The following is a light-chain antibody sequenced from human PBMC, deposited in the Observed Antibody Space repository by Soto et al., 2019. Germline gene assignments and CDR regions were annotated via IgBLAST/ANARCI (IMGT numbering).Light chain of an antibody. CDR1: SSDVGGYNY. V-gene: IGLV2-8*01. CDR2: EVN. Sequence: QSALTQPPSASGSPGQSVTISCTGTSSDVGGYNYVSRYQQHPGKAPKLIIYEVNKRPSGVPDRFSGSKSGNTASLTVSGLQAEDEADYYCSSYTGSNTFVVFGGGTKLTVL. CDR3: SSYTGSNTFVV. J-gene: IGLJ2*01.